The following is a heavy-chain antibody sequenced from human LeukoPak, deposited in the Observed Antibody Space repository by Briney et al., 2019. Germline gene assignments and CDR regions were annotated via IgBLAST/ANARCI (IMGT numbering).Heavy chain of an antibody. CDR1: GYTFTSYY. CDR2: INPSGGST. D-gene: IGHD6-19*01. J-gene: IGHJ4*02. CDR3: ARDQRGPSGWYGAYFDY. V-gene: IGHV1-46*01. Sequence: ASVKVSCKASGYTFTSYYMHWVRQAPGQGLEWMGIINPSGGSTSYAQKFQGRVTMTRDTCTSTVYMELSSLRSEDTAVYYCARDQRGPSGWYGAYFDYWGQGTLVTVSS.